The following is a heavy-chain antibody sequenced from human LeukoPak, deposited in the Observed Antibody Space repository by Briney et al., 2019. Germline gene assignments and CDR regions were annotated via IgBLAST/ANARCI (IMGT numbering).Heavy chain of an antibody. Sequence: GGSLRLSCAASGFTFSSYWMTWIRQAPGKGLEWVSRISGSGDTTYYADSVKGRFTIARDNSKNTLYLQMNSLRPEDTAVYYCAKAGLNYCGDYWSQGTPVIVSS. CDR2: ISGSGDTT. J-gene: IGHJ4*02. CDR1: GFTFSSYW. CDR3: AKAGLNYCGDY. D-gene: IGHD3-10*01. V-gene: IGHV3-23*01.